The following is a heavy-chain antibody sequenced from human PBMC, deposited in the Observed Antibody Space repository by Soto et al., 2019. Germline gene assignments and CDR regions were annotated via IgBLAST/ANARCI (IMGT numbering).Heavy chain of an antibody. Sequence: QVRLHESGPGLVKPSGTLSLTCAVSGVSISSGHWWGWVRQSPGKGLEWIGEIHHSGSTKSNPSLKSRVTISVDKSKNQFSLKLDSVTAADTAVYYCAKVRAPHQAVRPSYYYGMDVWGLGTTVTVFS. CDR3: AKVRAPHQAVRPSYYYGMDV. D-gene: IGHD6-6*01. V-gene: IGHV4-4*02. CDR1: GVSISSGHW. J-gene: IGHJ6*02. CDR2: IHHSGST.